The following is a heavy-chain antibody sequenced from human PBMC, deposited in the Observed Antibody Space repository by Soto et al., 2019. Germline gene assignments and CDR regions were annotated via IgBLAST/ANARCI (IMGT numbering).Heavy chain of an antibody. CDR2: IYPGDSDT. CDR3: ARRRLVYYDSSGYYGVFDY. J-gene: IGHJ4*02. V-gene: IGHV5-51*01. Sequence: GESLKISCKGPGYSFTSYWIGWVRQMPGKGLEWMGIIYPGDSDTRYSPSFQGQITISADKSISTAYLQWSSLKASDTAMYYCARRRLVYYDSSGYYGVFDYWGQGTLVTVSS. D-gene: IGHD3-22*01. CDR1: GYSFTSYW.